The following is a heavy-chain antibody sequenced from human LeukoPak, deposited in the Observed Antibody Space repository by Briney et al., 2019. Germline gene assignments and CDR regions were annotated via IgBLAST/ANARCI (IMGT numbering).Heavy chain of an antibody. CDR2: VSSTGST. CDR1: GGPISGYY. D-gene: IGHD6-19*01. J-gene: IGHJ4*02. CDR3: ARGVGSGWSDY. V-gene: IGHV4-59*01. Sequence: SETLSLTCTVSGGPISGYYWTWIRQSPGKGLEWIGYVSSTGSTNYTPSLKSRVTISIDTSKSQFSLMLTSVTAADTAVYYCARGVGSGWSDYWGQGTLVTVSS.